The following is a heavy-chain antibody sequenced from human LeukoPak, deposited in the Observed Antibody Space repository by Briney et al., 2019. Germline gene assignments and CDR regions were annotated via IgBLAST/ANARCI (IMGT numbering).Heavy chain of an antibody. D-gene: IGHD3-22*01. J-gene: IGHJ3*02. V-gene: IGHV4-59*01. CDR2: IFYSGST. Sequence: PSETLSLTCSVCGGSMRGYYWSWIRQPPGKGREWIGYIFYSGSTKYNPSLKSRVTMSVDTSRNQFSLKLSSVTAADTAVYYCPRGGLANGYHSNDGFDIWGQGTMVTVSS. CDR3: PRGGLANGYHSNDGFDI. CDR1: GGSMRGYY.